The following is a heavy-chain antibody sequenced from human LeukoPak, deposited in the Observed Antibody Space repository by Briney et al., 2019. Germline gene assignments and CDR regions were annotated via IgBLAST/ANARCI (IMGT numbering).Heavy chain of an antibody. CDR1: GGSISSSNW. J-gene: IGHJ4*02. Sequence: SGTLSLTCAVSGGSISSSNWWSWVRQPPGKGLEWIGEIYHSGSTNYNPSLKSRVTISVDKSKNQFSLKLSSVTAADTAVYYCARQRGWELLNFDYWGQGTLVTVSS. D-gene: IGHD1-26*01. CDR3: ARQRGWELLNFDY. CDR2: IYHSGST. V-gene: IGHV4-4*02.